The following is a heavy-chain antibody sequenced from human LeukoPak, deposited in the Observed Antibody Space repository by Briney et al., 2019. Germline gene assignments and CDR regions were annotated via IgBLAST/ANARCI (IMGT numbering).Heavy chain of an antibody. V-gene: IGHV1-3*01. CDR3: ARGYYDLLTGHVVTYYFDY. CDR2: INAGNGKT. J-gene: IGHJ4*02. CDR1: GYTFTNYA. D-gene: IGHD3-9*01. Sequence: GASVKVSCKASGYTFTNYAVHWVRQAPGQRLEWMGWINAGNGKTNYSQRFQGRVALTRDTSASTVYMELRSLRSEDTAVDYCARGYYDLLTGHVVTYYFDYWGQGTLVTVSS.